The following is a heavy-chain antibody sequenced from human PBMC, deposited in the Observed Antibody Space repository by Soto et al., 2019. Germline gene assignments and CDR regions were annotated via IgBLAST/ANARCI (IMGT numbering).Heavy chain of an antibody. V-gene: IGHV1-69*12. Sequence: QVQLVQSGAEVKKPGSSVKVSCKASGGTFSSYAISWVRQAPGQGLEWMGGIIPIFGTANYAQKFQGRVTITADESTSTAYMELSSLRSEDTAVYYCARDGDYDGTHFDAFEIWGQGTMVTVSS. CDR1: GGTFSSYA. CDR3: ARDGDYDGTHFDAFEI. J-gene: IGHJ3*02. CDR2: IIPIFGTA. D-gene: IGHD4-17*01.